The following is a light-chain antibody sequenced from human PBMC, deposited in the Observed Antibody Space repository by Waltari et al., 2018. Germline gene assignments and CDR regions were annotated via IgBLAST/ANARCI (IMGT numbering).Light chain of an antibody. CDR3: NSRDSSGDRLV. CDR1: SLRRFH. J-gene: IGLJ2*01. Sequence: SSELTQDPAVSVALGQTVRITCQGDSLRRFHASWFQQKPGQTPAVVVFGESNRPLRIPDRFSGSRSGNTVSLTITGVQAEDEADYYCNSRDSSGDRLVFGGGTKLTVL. CDR2: GES. V-gene: IGLV3-19*01.